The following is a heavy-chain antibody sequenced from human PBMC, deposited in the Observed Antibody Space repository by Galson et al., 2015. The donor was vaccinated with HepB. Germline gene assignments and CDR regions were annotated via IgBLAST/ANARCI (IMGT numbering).Heavy chain of an antibody. D-gene: IGHD2-8*01. CDR3: ARHVEYCSNGICYFGMDV. J-gene: IGHJ6*02. Sequence: SLRLSCAASGFTFRDFYMSWVRQAPGKGLEYISYISSGGTITFYADSVKGRFTVSRDNAKKSVHLQVNRLTGDDTAVYYCARHVEYCSNGICYFGMDVWGQGTTVTVSS. CDR2: ISSGGTIT. CDR1: GFTFRDFY. V-gene: IGHV3-11*01.